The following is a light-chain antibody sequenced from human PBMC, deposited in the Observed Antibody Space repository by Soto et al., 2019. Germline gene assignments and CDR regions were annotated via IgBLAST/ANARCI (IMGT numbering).Light chain of an antibody. J-gene: IGLJ2*01. CDR3: SSSTASSPVV. V-gene: IGLV2-14*03. CDR2: DVS. Sequence: QSALTQPASVSGSPEQPITIPCTGTSSDIGTYNYVSWYQQHPGKAPKLLIFDVSDRPSGISNRFSGSKSGNTASLTISGLSAEDEATYYCSSSTASSPVVFGAGTKLTVL. CDR1: SSDIGTYNY.